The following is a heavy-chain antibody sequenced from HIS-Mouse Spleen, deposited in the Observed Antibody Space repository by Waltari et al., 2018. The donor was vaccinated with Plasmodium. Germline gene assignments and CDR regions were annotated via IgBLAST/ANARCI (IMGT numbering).Heavy chain of an antibody. Sequence: QLQLQESGPGLVKPSETLSLTCTVSGGSISSSSYYWGWIRQPPGKGLEWIGRIYYRGSTYYNPSLKSRVTISVDTSKNQFSLTLSSVTAADTAVYYCARQDSGAFDIWGQGTMVTVSS. J-gene: IGHJ3*02. CDR1: GGSISSSSYY. D-gene: IGHD6-25*01. V-gene: IGHV4-39*01. CDR3: ARQDSGAFDI. CDR2: IYYRGST.